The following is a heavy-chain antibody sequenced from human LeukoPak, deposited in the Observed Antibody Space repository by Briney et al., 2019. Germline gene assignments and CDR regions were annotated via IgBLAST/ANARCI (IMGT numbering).Heavy chain of an antibody. CDR3: ARDRLPYGSGSYWKD. CDR1: GGSISSGSYY. CDR2: IYTSGST. D-gene: IGHD3-10*01. Sequence: PSQTLSLTCTVSGGSISSGSYYWSWIRQPAGKGLEWIGRIYTSGSTNYNPSLKSRVTISVDTSKNQFSLKLSSVTAADTAVYYCARDRLPYGSGSYWKDWGQGTLVTVSS. J-gene: IGHJ4*02. V-gene: IGHV4-61*02.